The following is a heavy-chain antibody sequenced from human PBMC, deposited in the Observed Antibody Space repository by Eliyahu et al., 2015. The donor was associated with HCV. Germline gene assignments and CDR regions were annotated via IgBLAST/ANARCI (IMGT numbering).Heavy chain of an antibody. CDR2: IYYSGST. Sequence: QVQLQESGPGLVKPSQTLSLXCTVSGGSIXSGDYYWSWIRQPPRKGLEWIGYIYYSGSTYYNPSLKSRVTISVDTSKNQFSLKLSSVTAADTAVYYCARDSSVAGTLSGAFDIWGQGTMVTVSS. D-gene: IGHD6-19*01. CDR3: ARDSSVAGTLSGAFDI. V-gene: IGHV4-30-4*01. CDR1: GGSIXSGDYY. J-gene: IGHJ3*02.